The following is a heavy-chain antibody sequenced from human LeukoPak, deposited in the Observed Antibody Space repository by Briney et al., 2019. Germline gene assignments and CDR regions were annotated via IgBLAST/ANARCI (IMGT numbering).Heavy chain of an antibody. V-gene: IGHV4-34*01. CDR2: INHSGST. CDR1: GGSFSGYY. CDR3: ARGGQRWLRY. D-gene: IGHD5-18*01. Sequence: SETLSLTCAVYGGSFSGYYWSWIRQPPGKGLEWIGEINHSGSTNYNPSLKSRVTISVDTSKNQFSLKLSSVTAADTAVYYCARGGQRWLRYWGQGTLVTVSS. J-gene: IGHJ4*02.